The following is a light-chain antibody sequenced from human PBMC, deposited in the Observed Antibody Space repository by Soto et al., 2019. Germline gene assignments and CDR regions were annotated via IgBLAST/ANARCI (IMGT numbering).Light chain of an antibody. CDR1: QTISNY. CDR3: QQSYNTVYT. J-gene: IGKJ2*01. Sequence: DLQMTQSPSSLSASVGDRVTINCRASQTISNYLNWYQHIPGKAPKLLIYAASSLQSGVPSRFSGSGSGTDFSLTISSLQPEDSATYYCQQSYNTVYTFGQGTKLEIK. CDR2: AAS. V-gene: IGKV1-39*01.